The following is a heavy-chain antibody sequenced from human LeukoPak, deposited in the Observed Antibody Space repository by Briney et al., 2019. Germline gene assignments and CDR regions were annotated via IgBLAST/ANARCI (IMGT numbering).Heavy chain of an antibody. J-gene: IGHJ3*02. CDR2: IRNDGSNK. Sequence: PGGSLRLSCAASGFTFSSYGMHWVRQAPGKGLEWVSFIRNDGSNKYYADSVKGRFTISRDNSKNTLYLQMDSLRTEDTAVYYCAKDSGVGMATTFSILDIWGQGTMVTVSS. D-gene: IGHD5-24*01. CDR3: AKDSGVGMATTFSILDI. V-gene: IGHV3-30*02. CDR1: GFTFSSYG.